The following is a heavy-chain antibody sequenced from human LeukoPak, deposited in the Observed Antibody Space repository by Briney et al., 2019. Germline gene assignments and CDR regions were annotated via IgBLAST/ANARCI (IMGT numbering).Heavy chain of an antibody. D-gene: IGHD5-24*01. CDR3: ARSNDYNSRNVFNY. Sequence: PGGSLRLSCAASGFTVSNNYMSWVRQAPGKGLEWVSAMYVVGDTYYTDSLKGRFTISRDNSKNTLYIQMNSLRDEDTALYYCARSNDYNSRNVFNYWGQGTLVTVYS. J-gene: IGHJ4*02. V-gene: IGHV3-66*01. CDR1: GFTVSNNY. CDR2: MYVVGDT.